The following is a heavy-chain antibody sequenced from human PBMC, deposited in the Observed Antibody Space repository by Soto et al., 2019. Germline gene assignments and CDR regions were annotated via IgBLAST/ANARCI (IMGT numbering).Heavy chain of an antibody. Sequence: QPGGSLRLSCAASGFTFSNYAMSWVRQAPGKGLEWVSGIIDSGGRTYYSDSVKGRFTISRDNSKNTLYLQMNRLRAEDTAVYYCAKSSQSWNYYYFVMDVWGHGITVTVSS. CDR1: GFTFSNYA. D-gene: IGHD3-3*01. CDR3: AKSSQSWNYYYFVMDV. V-gene: IGHV3-23*01. J-gene: IGHJ6*02. CDR2: IIDSGGRT.